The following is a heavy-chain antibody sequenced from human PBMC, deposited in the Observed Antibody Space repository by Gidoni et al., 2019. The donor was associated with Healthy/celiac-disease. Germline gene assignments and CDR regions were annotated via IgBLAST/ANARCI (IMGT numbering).Heavy chain of an antibody. CDR2: ISSSSSYI. Sequence: EVQLVESGGGLVKPGGSLRLSCAASGFTFSSYSMNWVRQAPGKGLEWVSSISSSSSYIYYADSVKGRFTISRDNAKNSLYLQMNSLRAEDTAVYYCARDLYYDILTGYYPPFDYWGQGTLVTVSS. CDR1: GFTFSSYS. V-gene: IGHV3-21*01. J-gene: IGHJ4*02. D-gene: IGHD3-9*01. CDR3: ARDLYYDILTGYYPPFDY.